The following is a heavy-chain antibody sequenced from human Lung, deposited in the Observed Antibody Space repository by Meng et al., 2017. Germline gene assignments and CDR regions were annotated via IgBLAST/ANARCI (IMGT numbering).Heavy chain of an antibody. D-gene: IGHD6-19*01. CDR3: ARDRQWLFDY. V-gene: IGHV1-18*01. CDR2: IDPGNGNR. CDR1: GYTFTTYG. J-gene: IGHJ4*02. Sequence: QVHPVQSGLEVKKPGASVKVSCKASGYTFTTYGISWLRQAPGQGLEWMGWIDPGNGNRGFAEKFQDRLTMSNDTSSSTVYMELTRLTSDDTAVYYCARDRQWLFDYWGQGALVTVSS.